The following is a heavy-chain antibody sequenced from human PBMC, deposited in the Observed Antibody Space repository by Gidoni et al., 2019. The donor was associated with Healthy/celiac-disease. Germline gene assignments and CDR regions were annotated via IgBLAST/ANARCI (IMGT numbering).Heavy chain of an antibody. V-gene: IGHV1-2*04. D-gene: IGHD6-19*01. Sequence: QVQLVQSGAEVKKPGASVKVSCKASGYTFTGYYMHWVRQAPGQGLEWMGGINPNSGGTNYAQKFQGWVTMTRDTSISTAYMELSRLRSDDTAVYYCARADSSGWYYFDYWGQGTLVTVSS. CDR2: INPNSGGT. J-gene: IGHJ4*02. CDR3: ARADSSGWYYFDY. CDR1: GYTFTGYY.